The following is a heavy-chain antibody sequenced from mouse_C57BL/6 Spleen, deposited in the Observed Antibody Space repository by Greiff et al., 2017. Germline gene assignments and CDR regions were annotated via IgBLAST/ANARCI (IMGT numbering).Heavy chain of an antibody. CDR3: ARDSGGNWFAY. V-gene: IGHV3-6*01. J-gene: IGHJ3*01. D-gene: IGHD1-1*02. CDR1: GYSITSGYY. Sequence: EVKLMESGPGLVKPSQSLSLTCSVTGYSITSGYYWNWIRQFPGNKLEWMGYISYDGSNNYNPSLKNRISITRDTSKNQFFLKLNSVTTEDTATYYCARDSGGNWFAYWGQGTLVTVSA. CDR2: ISYDGSN.